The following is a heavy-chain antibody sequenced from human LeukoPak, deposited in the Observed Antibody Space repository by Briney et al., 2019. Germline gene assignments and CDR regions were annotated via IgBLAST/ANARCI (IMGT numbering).Heavy chain of an antibody. D-gene: IGHD3-22*01. V-gene: IGHV3-48*04. CDR1: GFTFSSYS. CDR2: ISSSSSTI. CDR3: TRDSTSGYYFHYYGMDV. J-gene: IGHJ6*02. Sequence: GGSLRLSCAASGFTFSSYSMNWVRQAPGKGLEWVSYISSSSSTIYYADSVKGRFTISRDNAKNSLYLQMNSLRAEDTAVYYCTRDSTSGYYFHYYGMDVWGQGTTVTVSS.